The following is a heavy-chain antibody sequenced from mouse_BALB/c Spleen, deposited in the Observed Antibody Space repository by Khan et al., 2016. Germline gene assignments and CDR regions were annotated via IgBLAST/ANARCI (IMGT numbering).Heavy chain of an antibody. V-gene: IGHV1-15*01. J-gene: IGHJ4*01. CDR2: IHPARGGT. D-gene: IGHD2-3*01. CDR3: TFRRNYDGYYVEMAY. Sequence: QVQLQQSGAELVRPGASGKLSCKALGYTFTDYEMHWVKQTPVHGLEGIGVIHPARGGTAYNQYFKGQATLTADKSSSTAYMDLCSLTTEDSAVYYCTFRRNYDGYYVEMAYWGQGSSVTVSS. CDR1: GYTFTDYE.